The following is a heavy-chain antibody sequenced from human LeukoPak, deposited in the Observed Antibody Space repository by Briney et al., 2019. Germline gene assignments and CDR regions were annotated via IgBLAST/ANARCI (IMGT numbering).Heavy chain of an antibody. Sequence: ASVKVSCKASGYTFTSYSISWVRQAPGQGLKWMGWISAYNGNTNYAQKFQGRVTITRDTSASTAYMELSSLRSEGTAVYYCATVWFGELRSDYWGQGTLVTVSS. D-gene: IGHD3-10*01. CDR3: ATVWFGELRSDY. V-gene: IGHV1-18*01. CDR1: GYTFTSYS. J-gene: IGHJ4*02. CDR2: ISAYNGNT.